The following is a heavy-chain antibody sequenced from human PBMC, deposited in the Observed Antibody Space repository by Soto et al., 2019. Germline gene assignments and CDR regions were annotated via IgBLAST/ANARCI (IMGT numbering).Heavy chain of an antibody. V-gene: IGHV3-21*06. J-gene: IGHJ4*02. CDR2: ISSTTNYI. CDR3: ARGSEDLTSNFDY. Sequence: GGSLRLSCSASGFPFTRYSMNWVRQAPGKGLEWVSSISSTTNYIYYGDSMKGRFTISRDNAKNSLYLEMNSLRAEDTAVYYCARGSEDLTSNFDYWGQGTLVTVSS. CDR1: GFPFTRYS.